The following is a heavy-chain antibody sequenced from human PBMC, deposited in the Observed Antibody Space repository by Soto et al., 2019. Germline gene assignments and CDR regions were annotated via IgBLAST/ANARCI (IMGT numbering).Heavy chain of an antibody. CDR1: GFTFSDYY. CDR3: ARSRRGTKTYYYYYYMDV. Sequence: GGSLRLSCAASGFTFSDYYMSWIRQAPGKGLEWVSYISSSGSTIYYADSVKGRFTISRDNAKNSLYLQMNSLRAEDTAVYYCARSRRGTKTYYYYYYMDVWGKGTTVTVSS. CDR2: ISSSGSTI. D-gene: IGHD2-8*01. J-gene: IGHJ6*03. V-gene: IGHV3-11*01.